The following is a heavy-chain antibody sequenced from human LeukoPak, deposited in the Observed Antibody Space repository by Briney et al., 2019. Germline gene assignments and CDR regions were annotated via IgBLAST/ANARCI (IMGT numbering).Heavy chain of an antibody. Sequence: ASVKVSCKASGYTFTSYGISWVRQAPGQGLEWMGWITAYNGNRLYAQRFQGRITLTTDTSTSTSYMELRSLEYDDTAIYYCARDNDKVVDHWGQGTLVTVSS. J-gene: IGHJ4*01. D-gene: IGHD1-1*01. CDR1: GYTFTSYG. V-gene: IGHV1-18*01. CDR2: ITAYNGNR. CDR3: ARDNDKVVDH.